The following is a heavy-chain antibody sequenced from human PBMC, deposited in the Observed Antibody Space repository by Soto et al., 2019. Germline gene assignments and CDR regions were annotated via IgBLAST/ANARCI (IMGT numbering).Heavy chain of an antibody. J-gene: IGHJ5*02. CDR2: INPSGGST. V-gene: IGHV1-46*01. CDR1: GYTFTNYY. CDR3: AREQTSQQRVNWFDP. D-gene: IGHD6-13*01. Sequence: QVQLVQSGAEVKKPGASVKVSCKASGYTFTNYYLHWVRQAPGQGLEWMGIINPSGGSTNYAQKFQGRVTMTRDTSTTTVYMQLSRLRSEDTAVYYCAREQTSQQRVNWFDPWGQGTLVTVSS.